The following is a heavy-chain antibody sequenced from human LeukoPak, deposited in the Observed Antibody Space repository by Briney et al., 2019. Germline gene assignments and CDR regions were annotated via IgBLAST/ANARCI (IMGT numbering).Heavy chain of an antibody. V-gene: IGHV1-2*02. CDR1: GYTFTCYY. CDR3: ARELSAIYDSSGF. J-gene: IGHJ4*02. Sequence: ASVTVSFKGSGYTFTCYYMHWVRHAPGQGLEWMGWINPNSGGTNYAQKFQGRGTMTRDAYISTAYMELSRLRSDDTAVYYCARELSAIYDSSGFWGQGTVVTVSS. D-gene: IGHD3-22*01. CDR2: INPNSGGT.